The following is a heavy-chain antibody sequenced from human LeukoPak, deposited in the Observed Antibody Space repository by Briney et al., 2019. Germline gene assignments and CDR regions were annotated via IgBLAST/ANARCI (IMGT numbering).Heavy chain of an antibody. CDR1: GYTFTGYY. Sequence: ASVKVSCKASGYTFTGYYMHWVRQAPGQGLEWMGWINPNSGGTNYAQKFQGRVTMTRDTSISTAYMELSRLRSDDTAVYYCARVVVGATPKYESWGQGTLVTVSS. J-gene: IGHJ4*02. V-gene: IGHV1-2*02. D-gene: IGHD1-26*01. CDR3: ARVVVGATPKYES. CDR2: INPNSGGT.